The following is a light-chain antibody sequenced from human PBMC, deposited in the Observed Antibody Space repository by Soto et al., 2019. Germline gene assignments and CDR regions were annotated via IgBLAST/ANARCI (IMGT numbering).Light chain of an antibody. CDR2: GAS. Sequence: EIVLTQSPGTLSLSPGERATLSCRASQSVRSTYLAWYQQKPGQAPRLLIYGASSRDTGIPDRFSGSGSGTDFTLTITRLEPEDFAVFYCQQYGTSPGTFGQGTELEIK. J-gene: IGKJ2*01. V-gene: IGKV3-20*01. CDR1: QSVRSTY. CDR3: QQYGTSPGT.